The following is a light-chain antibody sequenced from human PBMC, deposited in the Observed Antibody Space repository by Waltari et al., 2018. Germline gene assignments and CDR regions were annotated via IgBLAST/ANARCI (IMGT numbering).Light chain of an antibody. CDR1: SHDVGNYNL. Sequence: QSALTQPASVSGSPGQSITISCTGTSHDVGNYNLVPWYQQYPGKVPQLIIYEVNQRPSGVSHRFSGSKSRNTASLTISGLQAEDEADYYCFSYTGDTTLYVFGTGTKVTVL. J-gene: IGLJ1*01. CDR3: FSYTGDTTLYV. CDR2: EVN. V-gene: IGLV2-23*02.